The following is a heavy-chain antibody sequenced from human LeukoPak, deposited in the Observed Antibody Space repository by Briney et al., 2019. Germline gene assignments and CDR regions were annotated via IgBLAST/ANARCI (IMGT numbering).Heavy chain of an antibody. J-gene: IGHJ3*02. CDR3: TRDLAYYDFWSGSSYAFDI. Sequence: GRSLRLSCTASGFTFGDYAMSWFRQAPGKGLEWVGFIRSKACGGTTEYAASVKGRFTISRDDSKSIAYLQMNSLKTEDTAVYYCTRDLAYYDFWSGSSYAFDIWGQGTMVTVSS. CDR2: IRSKACGGTT. V-gene: IGHV3-49*03. CDR1: GFTFGDYA. D-gene: IGHD3-3*01.